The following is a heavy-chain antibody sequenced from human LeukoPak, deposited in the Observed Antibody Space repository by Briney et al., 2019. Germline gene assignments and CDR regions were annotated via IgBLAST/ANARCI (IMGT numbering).Heavy chain of an antibody. J-gene: IGHJ4*02. CDR1: GYTFTSYD. Sequence: ASVKVSCKASGYTFTSYDINWVRQATGQGLEWMGRMNPNSGNTGYAQKFQGRVTMTRNTSISTAYMELSSLRSEDTAVYYCARGDSEIFGVVIYDYWGQGTLVTVSS. CDR3: ARGDSEIFGVVIYDY. D-gene: IGHD3-3*01. CDR2: MNPNSGNT. V-gene: IGHV1-8*01.